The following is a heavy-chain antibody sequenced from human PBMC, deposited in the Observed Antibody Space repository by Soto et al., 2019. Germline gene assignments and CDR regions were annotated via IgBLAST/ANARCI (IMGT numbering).Heavy chain of an antibody. CDR3: ARAGTAMVTLDY. D-gene: IGHD5-18*01. Sequence: SATLSLTCTVSGGSTSRYFWSWIRQPPGKGLEWIGYIYYTGSTNYNPSLKSRVTISVDTSKNQFSLKLSSVTAADTAVYYCARAGTAMVTLDYWGQGTLVTV. J-gene: IGHJ4*02. V-gene: IGHV4-59*01. CDR1: GGSTSRYF. CDR2: IYYTGST.